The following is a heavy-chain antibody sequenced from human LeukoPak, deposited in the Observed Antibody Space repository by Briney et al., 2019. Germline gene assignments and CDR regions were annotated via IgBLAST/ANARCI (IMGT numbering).Heavy chain of an antibody. Sequence: GESLKISCEASGYSFTTYWIGWVRQMPGKGLEWMGIIYPGDSDTRYSPSFQGQVTISADKSISTAYLQWSSLKASDTAIYYCAREAPGAIDIWGQGTMVTVSS. CDR1: GYSFTTYW. V-gene: IGHV5-51*01. CDR3: AREAPGAIDI. CDR2: IYPGDSDT. J-gene: IGHJ3*02.